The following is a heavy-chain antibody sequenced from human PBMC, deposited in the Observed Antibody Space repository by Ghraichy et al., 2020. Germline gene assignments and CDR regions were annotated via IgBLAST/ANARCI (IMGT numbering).Heavy chain of an antibody. CDR3: ARVGRSSGAPGVH. D-gene: IGHD6-19*01. CDR2: IKQDGSEK. V-gene: IGHV3-7*03. CDR1: GFTFSSYW. J-gene: IGHJ4*02. Sequence: GGSLRLSCAASGFTFSSYWMSWVRQAPGKGLEWVANIKQDGSEKYYVDSVKGRFTISRDNAKNSLYLQMNSLRDEDTAVYYCARVGRSSGAPGVHWGQGTLVTVSS.